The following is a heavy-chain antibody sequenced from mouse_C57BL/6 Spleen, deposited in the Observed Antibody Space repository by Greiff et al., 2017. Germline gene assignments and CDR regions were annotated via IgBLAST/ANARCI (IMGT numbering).Heavy chain of an antibody. V-gene: IGHV1-82*01. CDR2: IYPGDGDT. Sequence: QVQLQQSGPELVKPGASVKISCKASGYAFSSSWMNWVKQRPGKGLEWIGRIYPGDGDTNYNGTFKGKATLTADKSSSTAYMQLSSLTSEDSAVYFCAREKTALYAMDYWGQGTSVTVSS. CDR3: AREKTALYAMDY. D-gene: IGHD3-2*01. J-gene: IGHJ4*01. CDR1: GYAFSSSW.